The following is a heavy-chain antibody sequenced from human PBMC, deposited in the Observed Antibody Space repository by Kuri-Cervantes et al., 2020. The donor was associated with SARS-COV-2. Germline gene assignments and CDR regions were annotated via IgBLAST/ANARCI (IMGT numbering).Heavy chain of an antibody. J-gene: IGHJ6*02. V-gene: IGHV1-46*01. CDR2: INPSGGST. CDR3: ARDGAYNYYDSNYYGMDV. Sequence: ASVKVSCKASGYTFTSYYMHWVRQAPGQGLEWMGIINPSGGSTSYAQKFQGRVTMTRDTSTSTVYMELSSLRSEDTAVYYCARDGAYNYYDSNYYGMDVWGQGTTVTVSS. D-gene: IGHD3-22*01. CDR1: GYTFTSYY.